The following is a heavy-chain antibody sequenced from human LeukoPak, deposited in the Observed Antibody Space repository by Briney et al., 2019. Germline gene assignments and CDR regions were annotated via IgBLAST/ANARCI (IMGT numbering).Heavy chain of an antibody. CDR1: GYTFTTYY. Sequence: ASVKVSCKVSGYTFTTYYMHWVRQAPGQGLEWMGWINPKSGGTNYAQRFQGRVTMTRDTSSSTAYLELNSLTSDDTAVYYCATLAVAAGLGFDYWGQGILVTVSS. V-gene: IGHV1-2*02. D-gene: IGHD3-16*01. CDR3: ATLAVAAGLGFDY. CDR2: INPKSGGT. J-gene: IGHJ4*02.